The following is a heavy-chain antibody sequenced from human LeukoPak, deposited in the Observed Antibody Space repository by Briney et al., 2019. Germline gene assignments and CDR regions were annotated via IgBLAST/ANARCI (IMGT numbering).Heavy chain of an antibody. V-gene: IGHV4-34*01. D-gene: IGHD5-24*01. J-gene: IGHJ4*02. CDR1: GGSFSGYY. CDR3: ARGAARMVEVATIISFEY. CDR2: INHSGST. Sequence: PSETLSLTCAVYGGSFSGYYWSWIRQPPGKGLEWIGEINHSGSTNYNPSLKSRVTISVDTSKNQFSLKLSSVTAADTAEYYCARGAARMVEVATIISFEYWGQGTLVIVYS.